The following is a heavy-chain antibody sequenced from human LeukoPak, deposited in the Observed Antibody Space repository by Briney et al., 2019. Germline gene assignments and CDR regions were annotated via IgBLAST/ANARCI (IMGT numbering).Heavy chain of an antibody. D-gene: IGHD2-21*01. CDR3: ATADSPDYYYYYYMDV. CDR1: GGSISSGSYY. Sequence: SETLSLTCTVSGGSISSGSYYWSWIRQPAGKGLEWIARIYTSGSTNYNPSLKSRVTISVDTSKNQFSLKLSSVTAADTAVYYCATADSPDYYYYYYMDVWGKGTTVTVSS. V-gene: IGHV4-61*02. J-gene: IGHJ6*03. CDR2: IYTSGST.